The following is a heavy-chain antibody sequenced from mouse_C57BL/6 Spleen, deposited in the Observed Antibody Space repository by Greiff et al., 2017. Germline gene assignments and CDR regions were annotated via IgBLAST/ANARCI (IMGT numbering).Heavy chain of an antibody. CDR1: GFTFSSYA. J-gene: IGHJ2*01. Sequence: EVQGVESGGGLVKPGGSLKLSCAASGFTFSSYAMSWVRQTPEKRLEWVATISDGGSYTYYPDNVKGRFTISRDNAKNNLYLQMSHLKSEDTAMYYCARDGWDAGGYWGQGTTLTVSS. CDR2: ISDGGSYT. V-gene: IGHV5-4*01. D-gene: IGHD4-1*01. CDR3: ARDGWDAGGY.